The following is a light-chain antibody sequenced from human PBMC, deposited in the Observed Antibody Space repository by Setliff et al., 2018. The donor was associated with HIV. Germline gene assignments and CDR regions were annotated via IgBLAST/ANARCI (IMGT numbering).Light chain of an antibody. V-gene: IGLV1-47*01. Sequence: QSVLTQPPSASGTPGQRVTISCSGSSSNIGSNYVYWHQQFPGTAPKLLIYRNNQRPSGVPDRFSGSKSGTSASLAISGLRSEDEADYYCAAWDDSLSGWVFGGGT. J-gene: IGLJ3*02. CDR3: AAWDDSLSGWV. CDR1: SSNIGSNY. CDR2: RNN.